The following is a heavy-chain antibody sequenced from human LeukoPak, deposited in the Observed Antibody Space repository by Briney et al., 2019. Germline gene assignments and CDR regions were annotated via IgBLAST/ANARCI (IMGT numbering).Heavy chain of an antibody. CDR2: ISGSGGRT. D-gene: IGHD4-17*01. CDR1: GFTFSNYA. Sequence: GGSLRLSCAASGFTFSNYAMSWVRQAPGKGREWVSAISGSGGRTYYADSVKGRFTISRDNSKNTLSLQMNSLRAEDTAVYYCAKKITYDYGDPHFDYWGQGTLVTVSS. V-gene: IGHV3-23*01. CDR3: AKKITYDYGDPHFDY. J-gene: IGHJ4*02.